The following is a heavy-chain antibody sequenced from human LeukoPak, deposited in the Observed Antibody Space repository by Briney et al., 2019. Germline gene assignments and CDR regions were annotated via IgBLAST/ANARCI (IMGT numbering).Heavy chain of an antibody. CDR2: ISSIGSTI. Sequence: GGSLTLSCAASGFTFSVYYMSWIRQAPAKGLEWVSYISSIGSTIYYADSVKGRFTIYRDNAKNSLYLQMNSLRAEDTAVYYCARDKYYYDSSGLWGYWGQGTLVTVSS. J-gene: IGHJ4*02. V-gene: IGHV3-11*04. D-gene: IGHD3-22*01. CDR1: GFTFSVYY. CDR3: ARDKYYYDSSGLWGY.